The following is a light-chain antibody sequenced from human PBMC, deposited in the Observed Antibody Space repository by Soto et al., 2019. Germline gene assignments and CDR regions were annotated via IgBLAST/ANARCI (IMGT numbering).Light chain of an antibody. CDR2: AAS. J-gene: IGKJ4*01. V-gene: IGKV1-27*01. Sequence: DIQMTQSPSSLSASVGDRVTITCRASQGISNYLAWYQQKPGKVPKVLIYAASTLQSGVPPRFSGSGSGTDVTLTISSLQPEDVATYYCQKYNSAPLTFGGGTKVEIK. CDR3: QKYNSAPLT. CDR1: QGISNY.